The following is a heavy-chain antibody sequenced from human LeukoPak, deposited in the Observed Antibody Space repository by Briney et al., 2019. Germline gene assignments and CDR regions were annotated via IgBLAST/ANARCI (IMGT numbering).Heavy chain of an antibody. Sequence: ASVKVSCKASGYTFTGYYMHWVRQAPGQGLEWMGWINPNSGGTNYAQKFQGRVTMTRDTSISTAYMELSRLRSDDTAVYYCARDKGRIAMLRVVRTLDYWGQGTLVTVSS. V-gene: IGHV1-2*02. D-gene: IGHD3-10*01. J-gene: IGHJ4*02. CDR1: GYTFTGYY. CDR3: ARDKGRIAMLRVVRTLDY. CDR2: INPNSGGT.